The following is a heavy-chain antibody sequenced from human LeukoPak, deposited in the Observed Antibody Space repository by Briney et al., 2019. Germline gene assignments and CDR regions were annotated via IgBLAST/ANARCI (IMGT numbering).Heavy chain of an antibody. Sequence: SETLSLTCTVSGGSISSYYWSWIWQPPGKGLEWIGYIYYSGSTNYNPSLKSRVTISVDTSKNQFSLKLSSVTAADTAVYYCARDYGDYFDYWGQGTLVTVSS. J-gene: IGHJ4*02. CDR1: GGSISSYY. CDR3: ARDYGDYFDY. D-gene: IGHD4-17*01. V-gene: IGHV4-59*01. CDR2: IYYSGST.